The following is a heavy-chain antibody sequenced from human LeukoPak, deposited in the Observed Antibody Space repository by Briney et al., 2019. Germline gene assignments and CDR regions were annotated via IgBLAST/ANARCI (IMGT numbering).Heavy chain of an antibody. CDR2: ISYDGSNK. CDR1: GFTFSSYA. J-gene: IGHJ4*02. CDR3: ARGRGTYDSSGYYSPTKIDY. V-gene: IGHV3-30*04. D-gene: IGHD3-22*01. Sequence: PGGSLRLSCAASGFTFSSYAMHWVRQAPGKGLEWVAVISYDGSNKYYADSVKGRLTISRDNSKNTLYLQMNSLRAEDTAVYYCARGRGTYDSSGYYSPTKIDYWGQGTLVTVSS.